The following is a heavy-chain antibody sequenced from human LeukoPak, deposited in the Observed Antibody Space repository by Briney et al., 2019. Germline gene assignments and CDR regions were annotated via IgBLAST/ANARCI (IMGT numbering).Heavy chain of an antibody. CDR2: IVVGSGNT. CDR3: AAGYDSSGYVK. V-gene: IGHV1-58*02. Sequence: SVKVSCNASGFTLTSSAMQWVRQARGQRLEWIGWIVVGSGNTNYAQKFQERVTITRDMSTSTAYMELSSLRSEETAVYDCAAGYDSSGYVKWGQGSLVTVSS. J-gene: IGHJ4*02. D-gene: IGHD3-22*01. CDR1: GFTLTSSA.